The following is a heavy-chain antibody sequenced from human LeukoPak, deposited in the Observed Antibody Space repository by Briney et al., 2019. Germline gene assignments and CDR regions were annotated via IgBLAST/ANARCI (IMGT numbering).Heavy chain of an antibody. V-gene: IGHV3-30*02. J-gene: IGHJ4*02. CDR1: GFTFSNYG. CDR2: IRYDGTNK. Sequence: GGSLRLSCAASGFTFSNYGMHWVRQAPGKGLEWVAFIRYDGTNKYYADSVKGRFTISRDNSKNTLYLQMNSLRAEDTAVFYCATFPYYFDSSGSYYFDFWGQGTLVTVSS. D-gene: IGHD3-22*01. CDR3: ATFPYYFDSSGSYYFDF.